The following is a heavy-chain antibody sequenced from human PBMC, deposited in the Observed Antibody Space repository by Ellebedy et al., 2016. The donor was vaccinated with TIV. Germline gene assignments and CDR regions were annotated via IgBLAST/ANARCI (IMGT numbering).Heavy chain of an antibody. Sequence: GESLKISCAASGFTFSSHDMHWVRQPTGKGLEWVSGITSAGDTYYLGSVKGRFIISRDSAKNSLYLQMNSLRAEDTAVYYCARVPHEVGSSGWYVDYWGQGTLVTVSS. J-gene: IGHJ4*02. CDR2: ITSAGDT. V-gene: IGHV3-13*01. CDR3: ARVPHEVGSSGWYVDY. CDR1: GFTFSSHD. D-gene: IGHD6-19*01.